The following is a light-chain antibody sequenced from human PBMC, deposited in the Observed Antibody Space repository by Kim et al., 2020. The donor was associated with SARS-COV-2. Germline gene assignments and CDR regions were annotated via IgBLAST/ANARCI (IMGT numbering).Light chain of an antibody. J-gene: IGLJ2*01. Sequence: SGSPGQTASITCSGDKLVDKYACWYQQKPGQSPVLVIYQDSKRPSGIPERFSGSNSGNTATLTISGTQAMDEADYYCQAWDSSTVVFGGGTQLTVL. V-gene: IGLV3-1*01. CDR1: KLVDKY. CDR3: QAWDSSTVV. CDR2: QDS.